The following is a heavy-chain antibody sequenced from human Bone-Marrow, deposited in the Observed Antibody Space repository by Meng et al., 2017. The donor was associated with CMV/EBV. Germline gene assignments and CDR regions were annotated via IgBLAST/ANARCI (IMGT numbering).Heavy chain of an antibody. CDR2: IHHDATYI. Sequence: GESLKISCAASGVDFSAHGMHWVRQAPGKGLEWVSYIHHDATYIDYEDSVKGRFTISRDNSKNTLFLQMNSLRADDTAIYYCAKDGVHTTADWGQG. CDR3: AKDGVHTTAD. J-gene: IGHJ4*02. D-gene: IGHD4-17*01. CDR1: GVDFSAHG. V-gene: IGHV3-30*02.